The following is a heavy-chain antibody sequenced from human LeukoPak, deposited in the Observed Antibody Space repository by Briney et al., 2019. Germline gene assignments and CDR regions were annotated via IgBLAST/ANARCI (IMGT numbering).Heavy chain of an antibody. Sequence: GGSLRLSCAASGFTFSDYYMSWIRQAPGKGLEWVSYISSSGSTIYYADSVKGRFTISRDNAKNSLYLQMNSLRAEDTAVYYCARAVSSGWHRWFDPWGQGTLVTVSS. D-gene: IGHD6-19*01. V-gene: IGHV3-11*01. CDR2: ISSSGSTI. CDR1: GFTFSDYY. CDR3: ARAVSSGWHRWFDP. J-gene: IGHJ5*02.